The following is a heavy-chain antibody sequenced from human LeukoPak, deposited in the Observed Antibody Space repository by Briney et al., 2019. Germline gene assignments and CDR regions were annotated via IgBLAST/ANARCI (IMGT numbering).Heavy chain of an antibody. Sequence: GESLKISCKGSGYSFTSYWIGWVRQMPGKGLEWMGIIYPGDSDTRYSPSFQGRVTISADKSISTAYLQWSSLKASDTAMYYCARPYYYDSSGYYTFGYWGQGTLVTVSS. D-gene: IGHD3-22*01. J-gene: IGHJ4*02. V-gene: IGHV5-51*01. CDR3: ARPYYYDSSGYYTFGY. CDR2: IYPGDSDT. CDR1: GYSFTSYW.